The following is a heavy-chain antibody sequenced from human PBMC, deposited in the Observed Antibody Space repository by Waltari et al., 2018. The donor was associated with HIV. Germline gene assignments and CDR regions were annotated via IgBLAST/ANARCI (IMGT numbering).Heavy chain of an antibody. CDR3: ARDSYGSGSSPVIDY. Sequence: QVQLQESGPGLVKPSETLSLTCAVSGYSISSGYYWGWIRQPPGKGLAWIGSIYHSGSTYYNPSLKSRVTISVDTSKNQFSLKLSAVTSADTAVYYCARDSYGSGSSPVIDYWGQGTLVTVSS. V-gene: IGHV4-38-2*02. D-gene: IGHD3-10*01. CDR2: IYHSGST. CDR1: GYSISSGYY. J-gene: IGHJ4*02.